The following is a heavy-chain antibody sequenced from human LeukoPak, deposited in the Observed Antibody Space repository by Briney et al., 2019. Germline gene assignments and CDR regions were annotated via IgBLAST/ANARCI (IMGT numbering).Heavy chain of an antibody. V-gene: IGHV1-18*04. D-gene: IGHD1-26*01. CDR3: ASHSGSELFFDY. J-gene: IGHJ4*02. Sequence: ASVKVSCKASGYTFTGYYMHWVRQAPGQGLEWMGWISAYSGNSNYEQKLQDRVTMTTDRSTNTAYMELRSLRSDDTAVYYCASHSGSELFFDYWGQGTLVTVSS. CDR2: ISAYSGNS. CDR1: GYTFTGYY.